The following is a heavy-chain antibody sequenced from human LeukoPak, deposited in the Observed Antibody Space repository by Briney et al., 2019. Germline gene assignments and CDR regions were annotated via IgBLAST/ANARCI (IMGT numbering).Heavy chain of an antibody. CDR3: AIIANRYSSSWYWFDP. Sequence: ASVKVSCKVSGYTLTELSMHWVRQAPGKGLEWMGGFDPEDGETIYAQKFQGRVTMTEDTSTDTAYMELSSLRSEDTAVYYCAIIANRYSSSWYWFDPWGQGTLVTVSS. V-gene: IGHV1-24*01. J-gene: IGHJ5*02. CDR1: GYTLTELS. CDR2: FDPEDGET. D-gene: IGHD6-13*01.